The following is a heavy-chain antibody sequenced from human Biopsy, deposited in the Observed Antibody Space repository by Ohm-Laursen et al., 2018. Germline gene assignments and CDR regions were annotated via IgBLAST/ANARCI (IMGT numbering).Heavy chain of an antibody. CDR1: GFTFGRYS. Sequence: GSLRLSCAASGFTFGRYSMNWIRQAPGKGLEWVSYISETTRTIYYADSVKGRFIISRDNAKNSLYLQMNILRVDDTAVYYCVRDGWLEWPPMGDGYFDCWGQGTLVTVSS. D-gene: IGHD3-3*01. J-gene: IGHJ4*02. V-gene: IGHV3-48*01. CDR3: VRDGWLEWPPMGDGYFDC. CDR2: ISETTRTI.